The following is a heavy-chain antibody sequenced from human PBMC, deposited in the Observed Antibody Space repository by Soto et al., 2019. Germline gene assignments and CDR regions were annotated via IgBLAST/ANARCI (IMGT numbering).Heavy chain of an antibody. Sequence: EVQLLESGGGLVQPGGSLRLSCAASGFTFSSYAMSWVRQAPGKGLEWVSAIGGSGFSTFYADSVKGRFTISRDNSKSTLFLQMNSLRAEDTAVYYCAKGRYCSGGSCFLDPWGQGTLVTVSS. D-gene: IGHD2-15*01. V-gene: IGHV3-23*01. CDR2: IGGSGFST. CDR3: AKGRYCSGGSCFLDP. CDR1: GFTFSSYA. J-gene: IGHJ5*02.